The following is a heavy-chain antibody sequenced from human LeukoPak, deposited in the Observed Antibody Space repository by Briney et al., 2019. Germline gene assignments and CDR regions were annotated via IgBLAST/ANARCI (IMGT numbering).Heavy chain of an antibody. Sequence: GGSLRLSCAASGFTFSTYWMSWVRQAPGKGLDWVANIKQDGTDKYYVDSVKGRFTISRDNAKNLLYLQMNSLRAEDTAVYYCAREKLDTRGYVDYWGQGTLVTVSS. CDR1: GFTFSTYW. CDR2: IKQDGTDK. J-gene: IGHJ4*02. V-gene: IGHV3-7*01. D-gene: IGHD3-22*01. CDR3: AREKLDTRGYVDY.